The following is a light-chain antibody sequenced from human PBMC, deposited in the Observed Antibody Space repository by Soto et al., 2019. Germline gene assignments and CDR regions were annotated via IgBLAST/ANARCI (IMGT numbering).Light chain of an antibody. V-gene: IGKV1-5*03. CDR2: KAS. CDR3: QQHYSYWT. CDR1: QSVSGW. Sequence: DIHMTQSPSPLSTSIRHRVTNTSRASQSVSGWLAWYQQKPGKAPKLLIYKASTLESGFPSRFTGSGFGTEFTLTISSLQPDDFATYYCQQHYSYWTFGQGTKVDIK. J-gene: IGKJ1*01.